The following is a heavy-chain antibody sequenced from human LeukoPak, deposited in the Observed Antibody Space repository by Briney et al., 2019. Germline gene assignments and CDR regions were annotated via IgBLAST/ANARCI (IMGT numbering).Heavy chain of an antibody. V-gene: IGHV4-59*08. CDR3: ARRGYSYETYYFDY. CDR2: ISYTGST. D-gene: IGHD5-18*01. Sequence: SETLSLTCTVSGGSISSYYWSWIRQPPGKGLEWIGHISYTGSTNYNPSLKSRVTISIDTSKNQSSLKLSSMTAADTAVYYCARRGYSYETYYFDYWGQGALVTVSS. J-gene: IGHJ4*02. CDR1: GGSISSYY.